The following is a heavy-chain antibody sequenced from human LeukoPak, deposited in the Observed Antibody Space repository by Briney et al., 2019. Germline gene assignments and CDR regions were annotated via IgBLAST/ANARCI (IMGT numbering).Heavy chain of an antibody. CDR3: ARHSVLLGEMATDAFDI. Sequence: SETLSLTCTVSGGSISSSSYYWGWLRQPPGKGLEWIGRIYYSGSTYYNPSLKSRVTISVDTSKNQFSLKLSSVTAAATAVYYCARHSVLLGEMATDAFDIWGQGTMVTVSS. CDR2: IYYSGST. V-gene: IGHV4-39*01. CDR1: GGSISSSSYY. D-gene: IGHD5-24*01. J-gene: IGHJ3*02.